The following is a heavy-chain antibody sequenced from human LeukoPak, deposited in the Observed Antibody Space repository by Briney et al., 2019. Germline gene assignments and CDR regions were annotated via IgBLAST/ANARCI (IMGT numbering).Heavy chain of an antibody. V-gene: IGHV1-24*01. CDR3: ATATITIGLIDY. J-gene: IGHJ4*02. CDR2: FDPEDGET. D-gene: IGHD3-10*01. CDR1: GYTLTELS. Sequence: ASVQVSCKVSGYTLTELSMHWVRQAPGKGLEWMGGFDPEDGETIYAQKFQGRVTMTEDTSTDTAYMELSSLRSEDTAVYYCATATITIGLIDYWGQGTLVTVSS.